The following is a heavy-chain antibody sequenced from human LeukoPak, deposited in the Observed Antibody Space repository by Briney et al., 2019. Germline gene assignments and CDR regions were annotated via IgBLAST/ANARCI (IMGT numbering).Heavy chain of an antibody. D-gene: IGHD3-22*01. V-gene: IGHV1-69*06. CDR1: GGTFSNHA. CDR2: IIPIFEAA. J-gene: IGHJ3*02. CDR3: ASPRTSSGYTFDAFDI. Sequence: ASVKVSCTASGGTFSNHAISWVRQAPGHGLEWMGRIIPIFEAAHYAQKFQGRVTITADKSTRTAYMELSSLRSEDTAIYYCASPRTSSGYTFDAFDIWGQGTMVTVS.